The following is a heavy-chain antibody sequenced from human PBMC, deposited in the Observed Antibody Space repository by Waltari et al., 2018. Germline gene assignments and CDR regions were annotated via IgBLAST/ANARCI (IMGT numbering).Heavy chain of an antibody. V-gene: IGHV4-39*01. D-gene: IGHD3-3*01. CDR1: GGSISSSSYY. J-gene: IGHJ6*03. CDR3: AGLLEWLFYMDV. Sequence: QLQLQESGPGLVKPSETLSLTCTVSGGSISSSSYYWGWIRQPPGKGLEWIGGIYYSGGTYYNPALKSRVTMSVDTSKNQFSLKLSSVTAADTAVYYCAGLLEWLFYMDVWGKGTTVTVSS. CDR2: IYYSGGT.